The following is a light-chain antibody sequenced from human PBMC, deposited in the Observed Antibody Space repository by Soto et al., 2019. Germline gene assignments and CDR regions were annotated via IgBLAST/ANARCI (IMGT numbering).Light chain of an antibody. CDR2: RAS. V-gene: IGKV3-15*01. CDR3: HQYNSWPRGT. CDR1: QSVIDD. J-gene: IGKJ3*01. Sequence: EIVMTQSPATLSVSPGESATLSCRASQSVIDDLAWYQQKPGQAPRLLIYRASTRAAGVPARFTGRGSGTEFTLTISGLQSEDSAVYYCHQYNSWPRGTFGPGTKVEIK.